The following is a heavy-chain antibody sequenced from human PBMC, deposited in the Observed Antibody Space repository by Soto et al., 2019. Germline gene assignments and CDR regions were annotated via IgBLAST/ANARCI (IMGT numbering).Heavy chain of an antibody. V-gene: IGHV3-9*01. Sequence: EVQLVESGGALVQPGGSLRLSCTASGFTFDDYAIHWVRQAPGKGLEWISGISWNGDATGYADSVKGRFTISRDNAKISLYLQMNSLRTEDTAMYFCANLPLYGSGFDCWGQGTLVTVAS. D-gene: IGHD3-10*01. CDR3: ANLPLYGSGFDC. J-gene: IGHJ4*02. CDR2: ISWNGDAT. CDR1: GFTFDDYA.